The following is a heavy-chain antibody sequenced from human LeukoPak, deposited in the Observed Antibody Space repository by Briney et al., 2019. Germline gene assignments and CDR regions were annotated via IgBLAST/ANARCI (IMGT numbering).Heavy chain of an antibody. CDR2: ISYDGSNK. J-gene: IGHJ6*04. CDR3: ARSGDIVVVPAANHYYGMDV. D-gene: IGHD2-2*01. CDR1: GFTFSSYG. V-gene: IGHV3-30*03. Sequence: GGSLRLSCAASGFTFSSYGMHWVRQAPGKGLEWVAVISYDGSNKYYADSVKGRFTISRDNAKNTLYLQMNSLRAEDTAVYYCARSGDIVVVPAANHYYGMDVWGKGTTVTVSS.